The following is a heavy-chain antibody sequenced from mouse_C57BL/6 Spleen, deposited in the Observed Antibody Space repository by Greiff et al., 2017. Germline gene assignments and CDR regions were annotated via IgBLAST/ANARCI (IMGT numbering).Heavy chain of an antibody. CDR2: IRSKSNNYAT. CDR1: GFSFTTYA. CDR3: VRGGGYYDY. Sequence: EVQLVESGGGLVQPKGSLTLSCAASGFSFTTYAMTWVRQAPGTGLEWVARIRSKSNNYATYYADSVKDRFTISRDDSESMLYLQMNNLKTEDTAMYYCVRGGGYYDYWGQGTTLTVSS. J-gene: IGHJ2*01. V-gene: IGHV10-1*01.